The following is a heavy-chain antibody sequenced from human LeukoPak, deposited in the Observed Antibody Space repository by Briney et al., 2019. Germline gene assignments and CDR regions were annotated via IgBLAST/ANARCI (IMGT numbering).Heavy chain of an antibody. CDR2: VFSTGDT. V-gene: IGHV4-59*11. J-gene: IGHJ6*03. CDR3: ARGVYNYYYMDV. CDR1: DASMSSHY. Sequence: PSETLSLTCTVSDASMSSHYWIWVRQPPGRGLEWIGYVFSTGDTTYSPSLKSRVTISVDMSENQVSLKLNSVTAADTAVYYCARGVYNYYYMDVWGRGATVTVSS.